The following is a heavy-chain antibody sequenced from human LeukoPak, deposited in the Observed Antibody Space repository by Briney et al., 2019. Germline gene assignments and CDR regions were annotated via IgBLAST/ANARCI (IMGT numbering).Heavy chain of an antibody. D-gene: IGHD7-27*01. CDR3: ATYTNWVAGDV. J-gene: IGHJ6*02. CDR1: GFSFSDSW. V-gene: IGHV3-7*01. CDR2: IKKDGSVK. Sequence: GGSLRLSCVASGFSFSDSWMSWVRQAPGKGLEWVADIKKDGSVKDYVDSVKGRFTISRDNSKNALYLQMDSLRAEDTAVYYCATYTNWVAGDVWGQGTTVSVSS.